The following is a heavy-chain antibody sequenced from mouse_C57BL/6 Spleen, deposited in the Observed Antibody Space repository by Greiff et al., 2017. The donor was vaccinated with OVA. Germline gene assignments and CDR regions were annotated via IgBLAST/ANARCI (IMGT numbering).Heavy chain of an antibody. Sequence: VQLKESGAELVRPGASVKLSCTASGFNIKDYYMHWVKQRPEPGLEWIGRIDPEDGDTEYAPKFQGKATMTADTSSNTAYLQLSSLTSEDTAVYYCTNPPYYYGSSAGFAYWGQGTRVTVSA. D-gene: IGHD1-1*01. J-gene: IGHJ3*01. CDR2: IDPEDGDT. CDR3: TNPPYYYGSSAGFAY. V-gene: IGHV14-1*01. CDR1: GFNIKDYY.